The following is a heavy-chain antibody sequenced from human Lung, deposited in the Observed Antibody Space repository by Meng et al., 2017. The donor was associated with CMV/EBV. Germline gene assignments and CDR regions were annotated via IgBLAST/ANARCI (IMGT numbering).Heavy chain of an antibody. CDR3: ARERLRYHYNCFDH. CDR2: TYYRYKCYN. CDR1: GGSVSSNSAS. Sequence: SETLSLTCAISGGSVSSNSASWNWIRQSPSTGLEWLGRTYYRYKCYNDYAVSGKSRITINPDTSKNQFSLQLNSVIPEVTAVYYCARERLRYHYNCFDHWGQGTRVTGAS. J-gene: IGHJ5*02. D-gene: IGHD3-9*01. V-gene: IGHV6-1*01.